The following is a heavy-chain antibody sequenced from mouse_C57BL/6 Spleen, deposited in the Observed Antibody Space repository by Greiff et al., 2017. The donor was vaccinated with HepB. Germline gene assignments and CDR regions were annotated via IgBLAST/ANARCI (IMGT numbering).Heavy chain of an antibody. CDR3: ARHGIYYDYGGGAMDY. J-gene: IGHJ4*01. CDR2: ISGGGGNT. Sequence: EVMLVESGGGLVKPGGSLKLSCAASGFTFSSYTMSWVRQTPEKRLEWVATISGGGGNTYYPDSVKGRFTISRDNAKNTLYLQMSSLRSEDTALYYCARHGIYYDYGGGAMDYWGQGTSVTVSS. V-gene: IGHV5-9*01. D-gene: IGHD2-4*01. CDR1: GFTFSSYT.